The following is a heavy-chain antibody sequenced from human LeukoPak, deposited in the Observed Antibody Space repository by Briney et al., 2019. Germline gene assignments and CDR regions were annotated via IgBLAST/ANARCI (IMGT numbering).Heavy chain of an antibody. Sequence: GGSLRLSCAASGFTFSAYAMSWVRQAPGKGLEWVSGISDSGGSTYYADSVKGHLTISRDNSKKTLYLQMNSLRAEDTAVYYCAKIAPWGKLTATDGFAYWGQGTLVLVSS. CDR3: AKIAPWGKLTATDGFAY. V-gene: IGHV3-23*01. CDR2: ISDSGGST. J-gene: IGHJ4*02. D-gene: IGHD2-21*02. CDR1: GFTFSAYA.